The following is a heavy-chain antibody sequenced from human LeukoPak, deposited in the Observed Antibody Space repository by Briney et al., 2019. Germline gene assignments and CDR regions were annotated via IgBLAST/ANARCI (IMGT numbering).Heavy chain of an antibody. V-gene: IGHV3-11*01. CDR1: GFTFSSYA. CDR2: ISSSGSTI. Sequence: GGSLRLSCAASGFTFSSYAMSWIRQAPGKGLEWVSYISSSGSTIYYADSVKGRFTISRDNAKNSQYLQMNSLRAEDTAVYYCARGSYYDSAGYFQHWGQGTLVTVSS. J-gene: IGHJ1*01. CDR3: ARGSYYDSAGYFQH. D-gene: IGHD3-22*01.